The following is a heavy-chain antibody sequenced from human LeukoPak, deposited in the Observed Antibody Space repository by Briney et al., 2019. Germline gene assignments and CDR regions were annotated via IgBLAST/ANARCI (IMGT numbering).Heavy chain of an antibody. CDR1: GYIFTSYW. V-gene: IGHV5-51*01. J-gene: IGHJ4*02. CDR2: IYPGDSDT. CDR3: ARRYYDFWI. D-gene: IGHD3-3*01. Sequence: PGESLQISCEGSGYIFTSYWIGWVRQLPGKGLEWMGIIYPGDSDTRYTPSFQGQVTISADKSISTAYLQWSSLKASDTAMYYCARRYYDFWIWGQGTLVTVSS.